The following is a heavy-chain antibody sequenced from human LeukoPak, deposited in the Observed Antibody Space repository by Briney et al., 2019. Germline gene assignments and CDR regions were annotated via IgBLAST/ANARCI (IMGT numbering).Heavy chain of an antibody. CDR1: GDSISSYY. J-gene: IGHJ5*02. CDR2: VYVTGST. CDR3: ARDRQWLVDH. Sequence: SETLSLTCTVPGDSISSYYWSWIRQPAGKGLEWIGRVYVTGSTNLNPALQSRVTMSVDASKNQFSLKLTSVTAADTAVYYCARDRQWLVDHWGQGTLVTVSS. V-gene: IGHV4-4*07. D-gene: IGHD6-19*01.